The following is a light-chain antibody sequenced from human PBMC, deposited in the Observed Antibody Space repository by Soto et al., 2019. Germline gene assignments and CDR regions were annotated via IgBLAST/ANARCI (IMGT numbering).Light chain of an antibody. J-gene: IGKJ5*01. CDR3: QQYRMSPNT. CDR2: GAS. CDR1: QNVDDSH. V-gene: IGKV3-20*01. Sequence: EIVLTQSPGNMYLSAGETDALCRRASQNVDDSHLARYQLRPGQVPRLLIYGASTRATGIPDRFSGCGSGRDFSLTIRGLKPEDFAVYFCQQYRMSPNTFGQGTRLEIK.